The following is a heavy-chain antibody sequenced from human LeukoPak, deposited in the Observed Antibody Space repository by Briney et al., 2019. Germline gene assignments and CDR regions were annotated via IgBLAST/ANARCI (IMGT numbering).Heavy chain of an antibody. V-gene: IGHV3-74*03. CDR2: INGDESSI. J-gene: IGHJ4*02. Sequence: PGVSLRLSCAVSGFTFSNYWMHWVRQAPGKGLVWVSRINGDESSISYADSVKGRFTMYRDNPKNGLYLQMNSLRAEDTAVYYCARTSEGGYFDYWGQGAVVTVS. D-gene: IGHD1-14*01. CDR3: ARTSEGGYFDY. CDR1: GFTFSNYW.